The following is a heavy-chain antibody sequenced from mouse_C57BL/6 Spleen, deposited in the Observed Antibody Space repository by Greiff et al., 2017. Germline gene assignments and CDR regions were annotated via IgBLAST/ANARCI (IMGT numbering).Heavy chain of an antibody. Sequence: QVQLQQPGAELVKPGASVTLSCKASGYTFTSYWMHWVKQRPGRGLEWIGRIDPNSGGTKYNEKFKSKATLTVDKPSCTAYMQLSSLTSEDSAVYYCAREGIYYYGSSGAYWGQGTLVTVSA. CDR1: GYTFTSYW. J-gene: IGHJ3*01. D-gene: IGHD1-1*01. CDR3: AREGIYYYGSSGAY. V-gene: IGHV1-72*01. CDR2: IDPNSGGT.